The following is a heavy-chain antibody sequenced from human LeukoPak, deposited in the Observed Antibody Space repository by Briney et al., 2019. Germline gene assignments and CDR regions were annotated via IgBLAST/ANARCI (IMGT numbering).Heavy chain of an antibody. Sequence: RASVKVSCKASGGTFSSYAISCVRQAPGQGLEWMGGIIPIFGTANYAQKFQGRVTITTDESTSTAYMELSSLRSEDTAVYYCARAGPIFCSSTSCYSLPLDYWGQGTLVTVSS. V-gene: IGHV1-69*05. CDR2: IIPIFGTA. J-gene: IGHJ4*02. D-gene: IGHD2-2*01. CDR3: ARAGPIFCSSTSCYSLPLDY. CDR1: GGTFSSYA.